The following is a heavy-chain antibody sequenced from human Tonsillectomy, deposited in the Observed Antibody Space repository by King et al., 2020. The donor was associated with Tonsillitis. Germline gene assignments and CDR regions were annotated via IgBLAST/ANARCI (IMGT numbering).Heavy chain of an antibody. CDR1: EYTFPDYY. Sequence: VQLVESGAEVKKPGASVKVSCKASEYTFPDYYMHWVRQAPGQGLEWMGWINPKSGGTNYAQKFQGRVTLSRDTSISTAYMELSGLGSDDTAVYYCARASTTYCSGGSCLYYYYGLDVWGQGTTVTVSS. CDR2: INPKSGGT. D-gene: IGHD2-15*01. CDR3: ARASTTYCSGGSCLYYYYGLDV. J-gene: IGHJ6*02. V-gene: IGHV1-2*02.